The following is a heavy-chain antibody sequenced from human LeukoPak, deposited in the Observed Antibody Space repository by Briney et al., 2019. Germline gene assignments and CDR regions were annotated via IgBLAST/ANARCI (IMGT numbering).Heavy chain of an antibody. CDR3: ARRSAVAGTLDY. Sequence: GGSLRLSCAASGFTFSNYWMHWVRQAPGKGLVWVSRIKSDGRTTSYADSVKGRFTISRDNAKNTLYLQLSSLRAEDTAVYYGARRSAVAGTLDYWGQGTLVTVSS. D-gene: IGHD6-19*01. CDR1: GFTFSNYW. CDR2: IKSDGRTT. V-gene: IGHV3-74*01. J-gene: IGHJ4*02.